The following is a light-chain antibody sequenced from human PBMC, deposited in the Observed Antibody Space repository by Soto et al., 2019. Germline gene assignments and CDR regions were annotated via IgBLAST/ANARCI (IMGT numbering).Light chain of an antibody. J-gene: IGKJ5*01. CDR2: VAS. CDR3: QQYDSSPT. Sequence: EIVLTQSPGTLSLSPGERATLSCRASQSVISSYLAWYQQKPGQAPRLLIYVASARATGTPDRFSGSGSGTDFTLTISRLVPEDFAVYFCQQYDSSPTFGQGTRLEIK. V-gene: IGKV3-20*01. CDR1: QSVISSY.